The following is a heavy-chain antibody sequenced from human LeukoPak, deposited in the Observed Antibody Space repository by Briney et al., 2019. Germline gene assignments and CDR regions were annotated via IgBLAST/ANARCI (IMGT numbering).Heavy chain of an antibody. D-gene: IGHD3-3*01. CDR1: GFTFSSYG. CDR2: IWYDGSNK. V-gene: IGHV3-33*06. CDR3: AKGSMEIWDYFDY. Sequence: GGSLRLSCAASGFTFSSYGMHWVRQAPGKGLEWVAVIWYDGSNKYYADSVKGRFTISRDNSENTLYLQMNSLRAEDTAVYYCAKGSMEIWDYFDYWGQGTLVTVSS. J-gene: IGHJ4*02.